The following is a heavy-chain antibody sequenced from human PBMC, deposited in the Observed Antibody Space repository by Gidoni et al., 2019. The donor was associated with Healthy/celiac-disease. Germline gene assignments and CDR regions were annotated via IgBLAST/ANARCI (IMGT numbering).Heavy chain of an antibody. CDR3: SKDLGPLAPFVGTLGY. CDR2: ISWDGVST. CDR1: GFTCDDYA. Sequence: EVQMVESGGGVVQPGGSLRLPCAASGFTCDDYAMHWVRHAPGKGLELFSLISWDGVSTYYADSVKCQFTISRDNSKNSLYLQMNSLRTEDTALYFCSKDLGPLAPFVGTLGYWGQGTLVTVSS. D-gene: IGHD7-27*01. V-gene: IGHV3-43*02. J-gene: IGHJ4*02.